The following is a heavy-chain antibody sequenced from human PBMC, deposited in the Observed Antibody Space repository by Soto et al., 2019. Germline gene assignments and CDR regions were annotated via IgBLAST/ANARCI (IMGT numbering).Heavy chain of an antibody. Sequence: PSETLSLTCTVSGGSVSSGSYYWGWIRQPPGKGLEWIGYIYYSGSTNYNPSLKSRVTISVDTSKNQFSLKLSSVTAADTAVYYCARDLGDYVWGSYYFDYWGQGTLVTVSS. V-gene: IGHV4-61*01. D-gene: IGHD3-16*01. CDR1: GGSVSSGSYY. J-gene: IGHJ4*02. CDR3: ARDLGDYVWGSYYFDY. CDR2: IYYSGST.